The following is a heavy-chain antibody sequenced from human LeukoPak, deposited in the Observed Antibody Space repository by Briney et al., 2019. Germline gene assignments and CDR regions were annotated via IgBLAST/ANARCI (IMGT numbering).Heavy chain of an antibody. CDR2: FDPEDGET. D-gene: IGHD3-10*01. CDR3: ATPAARGYFDY. CDR1: GYTFTGYY. V-gene: IGHV1-24*01. Sequence: ASVKVSCKASGYTFTGYYMHWVRQAPGKGLEWMGGFDPEDGETIYAQKFQGRVTMTEDTSTDTAYMELSSLRSEDTAVYYCATPAARGYFDYWGQGTLVTVSS. J-gene: IGHJ4*02.